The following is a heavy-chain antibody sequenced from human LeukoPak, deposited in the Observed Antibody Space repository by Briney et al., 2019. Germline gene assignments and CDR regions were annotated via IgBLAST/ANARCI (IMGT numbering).Heavy chain of an antibody. CDR2: ISYDGSNK. Sequence: GGSLRLSCAASGFTFSSYAMHWVRQAPGKGLEWVAVISYDGSNKYYADSVKGRFTISRDNSKNTLYLQMNSLRAEDTAVCYCARGGLRRTLFAFDIWGQGTMVTVSS. CDR3: ARGGLRRTLFAFDI. CDR1: GFTFSSYA. J-gene: IGHJ3*02. D-gene: IGHD4-17*01. V-gene: IGHV3-30-3*01.